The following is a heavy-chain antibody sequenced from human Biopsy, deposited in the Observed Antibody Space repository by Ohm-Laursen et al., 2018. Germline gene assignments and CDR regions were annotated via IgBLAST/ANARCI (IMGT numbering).Heavy chain of an antibody. CDR1: GYTFTSHD. D-gene: IGHD1-26*01. V-gene: IGHV1-8*01. CDR2: MSPHTGNT. CDR3: ARWETTLGRSLDS. Sequence: ASVKVSCKASGYTFTSHDINWVRQATGQGLEWMGWMSPHTGNTVYAQRFQDRVTMTSDTSTGTAYMELTSLTSDDTAVYFCARWETTLGRSLDSWGQGTLVAVSS. J-gene: IGHJ4*02.